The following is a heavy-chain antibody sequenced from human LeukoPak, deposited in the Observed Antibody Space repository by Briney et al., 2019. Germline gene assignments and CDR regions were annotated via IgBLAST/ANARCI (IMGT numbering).Heavy chain of an antibody. D-gene: IGHD6-13*01. CDR3: ARGRGAAGSYYYGMDV. J-gene: IGHJ6*02. CDR2: IWYDGSNK. CDR1: GFTFTSYG. Sequence: GGSLRLSCAASGFTFTSYGMHWVRQAPGKGLEWVAVIWYDGSNKYYADSVKGRFTISRDNSKNTLYLQMNSLRAEDTAVYYCARGRGAAGSYYYGMDVWGQGTTVTVSS. V-gene: IGHV3-33*08.